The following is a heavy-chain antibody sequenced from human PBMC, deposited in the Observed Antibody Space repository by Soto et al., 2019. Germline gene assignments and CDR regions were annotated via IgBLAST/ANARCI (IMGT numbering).Heavy chain of an antibody. CDR2: IYYSGST. CDR3: ARGFYDSSGYYFFDY. CDR1: GGSISSGGYY. V-gene: IGHV4-31*03. J-gene: IGHJ4*02. D-gene: IGHD3-22*01. Sequence: SETLSLTCTVSGGSISSGGYYWSWIRQHPGKGLEWIGYIYYSGSTYYNPSLKSRVTISVDTSKNQFSLKLSSVTAADTAVYYCARGFYDSSGYYFFDYWGQGTLVTVSS.